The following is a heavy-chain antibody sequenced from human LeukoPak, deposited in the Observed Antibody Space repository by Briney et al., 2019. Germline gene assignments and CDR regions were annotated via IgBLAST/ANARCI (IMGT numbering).Heavy chain of an antibody. J-gene: IGHJ4*02. Sequence: SVKVSCKASGYTFTGYYMHWVRQAPGQGLEWMGGIIPIFGTANYAQKFQGRVTITADESTSTAYMELSSLRSEDTAVYYCAREVNGRGDYVWGSYRYLDYWGQGTLVTVSS. CDR3: AREVNGRGDYVWGSYRYLDY. CDR2: IIPIFGTA. V-gene: IGHV1-69*13. CDR1: GYTFTGYY. D-gene: IGHD3-16*02.